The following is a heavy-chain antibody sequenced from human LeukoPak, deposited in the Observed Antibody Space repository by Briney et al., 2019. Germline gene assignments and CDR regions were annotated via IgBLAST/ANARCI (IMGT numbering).Heavy chain of an antibody. Sequence: SETLSLTCPVSGDSISSYYWSWIRQPAGKGLQWIGRIYTSGTTTYNPSLKSRLTMSVDTSKNQFSLRLSSVTAADTAVYYCVREGTYCTHGVCYEYWGQGTLVTVSS. V-gene: IGHV4-4*07. J-gene: IGHJ4*02. CDR3: VREGTYCTHGVCYEY. D-gene: IGHD2-8*01. CDR1: GDSISSYY. CDR2: IYTSGTT.